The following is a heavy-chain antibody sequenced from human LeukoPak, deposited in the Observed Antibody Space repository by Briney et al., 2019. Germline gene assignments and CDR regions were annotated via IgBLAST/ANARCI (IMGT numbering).Heavy chain of an antibody. D-gene: IGHD4-17*01. CDR2: IYYSGST. CDR3: ASVYGDYVY. CDR1: GGSISSYY. V-gene: IGHV4-59*01. Sequence: PSETLSLTCTVSGGSISSYYWSWIRQPPGKGLEWIGYIYYSGSTNYNPSLKSRVTISVDTSKNQFSLKLSSVTAADTAVYYCASVYGDYVYWGQGTLVTVSS. J-gene: IGHJ4*02.